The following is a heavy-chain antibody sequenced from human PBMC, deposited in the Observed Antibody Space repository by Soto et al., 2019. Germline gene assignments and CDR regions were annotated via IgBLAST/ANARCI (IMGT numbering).Heavy chain of an antibody. CDR1: GGSISSYY. CDR3: ARRRGYYFDY. CDR2: IYYSGST. Sequence: SETLPLTCTVSGGSISSYYWSWIRQPPGKGLEWIGYIYYSGSTNYNPSLKSRVTISVDTSKNQFSLKLSSVTAADTAVYYCARRRGYYFDYWGQGTLVTVSS. V-gene: IGHV4-59*08. J-gene: IGHJ4*02.